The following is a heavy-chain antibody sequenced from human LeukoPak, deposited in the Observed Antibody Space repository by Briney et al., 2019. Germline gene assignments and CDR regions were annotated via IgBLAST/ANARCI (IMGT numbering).Heavy chain of an antibody. J-gene: IGHJ6*02. D-gene: IGHD6-13*01. CDR3: ARDGIAAAGQYYCYGMDV. CDR1: GFTFSSYG. CDR2: IWYDGDNK. V-gene: IGHV3-33*01. Sequence: PGGSLRLSCAASGFTFSSYGMHWVRQAPGKGLEWVAVIWYDGDNKYYADSVKGRFTISRDNSKNTLHLQMNSLRAEDTAVYYCARDGIAAAGQYYCYGMDVWGQGTTVTVSS.